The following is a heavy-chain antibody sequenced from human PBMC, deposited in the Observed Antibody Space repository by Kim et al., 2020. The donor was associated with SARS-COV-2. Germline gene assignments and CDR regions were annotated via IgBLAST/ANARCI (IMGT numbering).Heavy chain of an antibody. Sequence: ASVKVSCKASGYTFKGYYIHWVRQAPGQGLEWMGWINPNSGGTNFAQNFQGRVTMTRDTSTSTAYMELRRLISDDTALYYCAREPPASAADDGFDIWGQGTMVTVSS. D-gene: IGHD6-13*01. CDR2: INPNSGGT. CDR1: GYTFKGYY. J-gene: IGHJ3*02. V-gene: IGHV1-2*02. CDR3: AREPPASAADDGFDI.